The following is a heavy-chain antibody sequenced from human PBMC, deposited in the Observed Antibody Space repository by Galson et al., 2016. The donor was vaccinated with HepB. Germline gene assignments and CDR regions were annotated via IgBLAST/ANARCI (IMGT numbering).Heavy chain of an antibody. V-gene: IGHV1-2*02. CDR1: GYTFIAYN. Sequence: SVKVSCKASGYTFIAYNMHWVRQAAGQGPEWMGWVNPNSGDTNYAQQFRGRVTMARDASISTVYMELSSLRSEDTAVYFCARGGPGSRTPVPDYWGQGTLVTVSS. CDR2: VNPNSGDT. J-gene: IGHJ4*02. D-gene: IGHD2-15*01. CDR3: ARGGPGSRTPVPDY.